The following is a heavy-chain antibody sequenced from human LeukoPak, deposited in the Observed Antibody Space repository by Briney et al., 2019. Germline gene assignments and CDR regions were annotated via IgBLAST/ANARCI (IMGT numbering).Heavy chain of an antibody. CDR3: AKDKLRGYSYGYYYYYYYGMDV. J-gene: IGHJ6*02. CDR1: GFTFSSYG. CDR2: ISYDGSNK. D-gene: IGHD5-18*01. Sequence: GGSLRLSCAASGFTFSSYGMHWVRQAPGKGLEWVAVISYDGSNKYYADSVKGRFTISRDNSKNTLYLQMNSLRAEDTAVYYRAKDKLRGYSYGYYYYYYYGMDVWGQGTTVTVSS. V-gene: IGHV3-30*18.